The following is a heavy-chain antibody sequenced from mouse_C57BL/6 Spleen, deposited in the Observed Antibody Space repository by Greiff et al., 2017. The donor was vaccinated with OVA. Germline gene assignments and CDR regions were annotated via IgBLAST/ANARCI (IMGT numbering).Heavy chain of an antibody. Sequence: QVQLQQPGAELVKPGASVELSCKASGYTFTSYWMHWVKQRPGQGLEWIGMIHPNSGSTNYNEKFKSKATLTVDKSSSTAYMQLSSLTSEDSAVYYCARNGSLHWYFDVWGTGTTVTVSS. V-gene: IGHV1-64*01. CDR2: IHPNSGST. CDR3: ARNGSLHWYFDV. J-gene: IGHJ1*03. D-gene: IGHD1-1*01. CDR1: GYTFTSYW.